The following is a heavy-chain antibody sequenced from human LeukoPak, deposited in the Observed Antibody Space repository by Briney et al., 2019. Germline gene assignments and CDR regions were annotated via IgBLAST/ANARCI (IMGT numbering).Heavy chain of an antibody. V-gene: IGHV4-34*01. Sequence: SETLSPTCAVYGESLSGFYWSWIRQPPGKGLERIGEINHSGSTNYNPSLKSRVVISMDTSKNQFSLKLSSLTAADTAVYYCARNMAFLEWLSDAFDIWGQGTMVTVSS. CDR1: GESLSGFY. D-gene: IGHD3-3*01. CDR3: ARNMAFLEWLSDAFDI. J-gene: IGHJ3*02. CDR2: INHSGST.